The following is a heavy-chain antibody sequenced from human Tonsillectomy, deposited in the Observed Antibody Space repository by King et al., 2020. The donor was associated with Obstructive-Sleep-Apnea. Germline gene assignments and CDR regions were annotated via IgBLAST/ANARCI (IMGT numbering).Heavy chain of an antibody. CDR3: AKYSLYTSGSYAMDV. CDR1: VFTFSSFG. D-gene: IGHD3-10*01. J-gene: IGHJ6*02. CDR2: ISYDGSNK. V-gene: IGHV3-30*18. Sequence: VQLVESGGGVVQPGRSLRLSCAASVFTFSSFGMHWGRQAPGKGLEWVAVISYDGSNKYYADSVKGRFTISRDNSKNTLYLQMNSLRAEDTAVYYCAKYSLYTSGSYAMDVWGQGTTVTVSS.